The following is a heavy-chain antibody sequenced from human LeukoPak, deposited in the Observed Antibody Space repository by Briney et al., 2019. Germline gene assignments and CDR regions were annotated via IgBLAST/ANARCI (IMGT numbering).Heavy chain of an antibody. J-gene: IGHJ5*02. CDR2: INHSGST. CDR3: ARISRDIVVVPAATNGWFDP. Sequence: SETLSLTCAAYGGSFSGYYWSWIRQPPGKGLEWIGEINHSGSTNYNPSLKSRVTISVDTSKNQFSLKLSSVTAADTAVYYCARISRDIVVVPAATNGWFDPWGQGTLVTVSS. D-gene: IGHD2-2*01. CDR1: GGSFSGYY. V-gene: IGHV4-34*01.